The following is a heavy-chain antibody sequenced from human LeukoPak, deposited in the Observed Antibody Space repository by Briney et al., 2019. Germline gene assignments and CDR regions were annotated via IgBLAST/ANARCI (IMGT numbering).Heavy chain of an antibody. D-gene: IGHD6-13*01. CDR3: ARDRASSSWYYFDY. Sequence: SETLSLTCTVSGGSISSYYWSWIRQPAGKGLEWIGRIYTSGSTNYNPSLKSRVTMSVDTSKNQFSLKLSSVTAADTAVYYCARDRASSSWYYFDYWGQGTLVTVSS. CDR1: GGSISSYY. CDR2: IYTSGST. J-gene: IGHJ4*02. V-gene: IGHV4-4*07.